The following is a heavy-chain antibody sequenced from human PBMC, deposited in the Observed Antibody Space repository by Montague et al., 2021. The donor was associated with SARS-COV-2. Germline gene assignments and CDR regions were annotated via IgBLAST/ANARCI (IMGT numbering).Heavy chain of an antibody. CDR2: INHSGST. V-gene: IGHV4-34*01. Sequence: SETLSLTCAVYGGSFSGYYWSWIRQPPGKGLEWIGEINHSGSTNYNPSLKSRVTISVDTSKNQFSLKLSSVTAADTAVYYCARGSRQSLVRPPHYYYFDYWGQGTLVTVSS. CDR1: GGSFSGYY. CDR3: ARGSRQSLVRPPHYYYFDY. D-gene: IGHD6-19*01. J-gene: IGHJ4*02.